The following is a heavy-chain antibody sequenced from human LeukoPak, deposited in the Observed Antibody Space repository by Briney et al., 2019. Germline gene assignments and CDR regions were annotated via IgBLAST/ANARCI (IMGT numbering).Heavy chain of an antibody. CDR3: AKNVRDTGTFDY. Sequence: ASVKVSCKASGYSFTTYDINWVRQAAGQGLEWMGWMNPNSGNTGYAQRFQGRVTMTRDTSISTAYMELNSLTSEDTAVYYCAKNVRDTGTFDYWGQGTLVTVSS. J-gene: IGHJ4*02. V-gene: IGHV1-8*01. D-gene: IGHD5-18*01. CDR2: MNPNSGNT. CDR1: GYSFTTYD.